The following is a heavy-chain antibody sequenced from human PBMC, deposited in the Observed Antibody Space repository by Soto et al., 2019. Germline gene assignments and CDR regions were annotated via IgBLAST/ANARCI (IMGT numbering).Heavy chain of an antibody. V-gene: IGHV3-23*01. CDR2: ITGAGDNT. CDR3: SSDTRDWGEGSGFQL. Sequence: EVQLSESGGGFVQPGGSQRLSCEASGFSLSDYSMSWVRQARGKGVEWVSFITGAGDNTYYADSVKGRFTISRVESRNAVFLQMTSVGPGDTAIYFCSSDTRDWGEGSGFQLWGQGARVTVFS. J-gene: IGHJ4*02. D-gene: IGHD3-10*01. CDR1: GFSLSDYS.